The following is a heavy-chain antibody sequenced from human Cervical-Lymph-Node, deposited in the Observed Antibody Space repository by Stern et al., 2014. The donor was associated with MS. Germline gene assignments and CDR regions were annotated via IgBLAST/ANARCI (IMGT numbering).Heavy chain of an antibody. V-gene: IGHV4-39*01. CDR2: TDDTGSS. CDR1: GGSISSSYY. D-gene: IGHD4-11*01. Sequence: QVQLQESGPGLVKPSETLSRTCTVSGGSISSSYYWGWIRQSSGKGLEWVGSTDDTGSSFNNRSLKSRYTISVDTSNNQFSLKQSSVTAADTAVYYCVRQVTVRSRFDYWGQGTLVTVSS. CDR3: VRQVTVRSRFDY. J-gene: IGHJ4*02.